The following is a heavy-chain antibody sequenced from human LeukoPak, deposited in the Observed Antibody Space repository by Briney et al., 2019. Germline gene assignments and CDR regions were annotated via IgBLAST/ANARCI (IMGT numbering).Heavy chain of an antibody. CDR3: ARGGNWFDP. J-gene: IGHJ5*02. V-gene: IGHV3-48*03. CDR2: ICSSGDTT. Sequence: GGSLRLSCASSGFTFIHYEMNWVRQAPAKGLEWSSYICSSGDTTYYADSVKGRFTISRDSAKRSLHLEMNSLRVEDTGVYYCARGGNWFDPWGQGTRVTVSS. CDR1: GFTFIHYE.